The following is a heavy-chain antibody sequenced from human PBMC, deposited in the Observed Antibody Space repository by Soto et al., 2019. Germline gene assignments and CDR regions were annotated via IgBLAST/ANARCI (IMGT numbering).Heavy chain of an antibody. CDR3: ARDRAQQLVAGHYYYSYGMDV. Sequence: VKVSCRASGYTFTGYYMHWVRQAPGQGLEWMGWINPNSGGTNYAQKFQGWVTMTRDTSISTAYMELSRLRSDDTAVYYCARDRAQQLVAGHYYYSYGMDVWGQGTTVTVSS. CDR2: INPNSGGT. V-gene: IGHV1-2*04. D-gene: IGHD6-6*01. J-gene: IGHJ6*02. CDR1: GYTFTGYY.